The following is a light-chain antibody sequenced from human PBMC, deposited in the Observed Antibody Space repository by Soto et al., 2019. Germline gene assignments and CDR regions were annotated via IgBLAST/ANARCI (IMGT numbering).Light chain of an antibody. J-gene: IGLJ1*01. CDR2: ANK. Sequence: QSVLTQPPSVSGAPGQTVTISCTGSSSNIGAGYDVHWYQQLPGTAPKLLIYANKNRPAGVPDRFSASKSGTSASLAITGLQADDEADYYCQSYDSSPSGYVFGTGTKVT. V-gene: IGLV1-40*01. CDR1: SSNIGAGYD. CDR3: QSYDSSPSGYV.